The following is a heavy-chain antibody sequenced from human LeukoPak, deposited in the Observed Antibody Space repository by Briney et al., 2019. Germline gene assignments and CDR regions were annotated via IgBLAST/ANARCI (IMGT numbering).Heavy chain of an antibody. CDR1: GFTFSSDW. CDR3: ARVGWLPVPIDY. Sequence: GGSLRLSCAASGFTFSSDWMSWVRQAPGKGLEWVANIKHDGSEKYYVDSVRGRFTISRDNAKNSLYLQMNRLRAEDTAVYYCARVGWLPVPIDYWGQGTLVTVSS. D-gene: IGHD2-2*01. CDR2: IKHDGSEK. V-gene: IGHV3-7*01. J-gene: IGHJ4*02.